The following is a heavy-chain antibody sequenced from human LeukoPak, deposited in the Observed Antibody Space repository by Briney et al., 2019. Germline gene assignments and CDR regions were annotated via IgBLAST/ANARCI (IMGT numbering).Heavy chain of an antibody. D-gene: IGHD3-10*01. CDR2: IYYSGST. Sequence: PSETLSLTCTVSGGSISSSSYYWGWIRQPPGKGLEWIGYIYYSGSTYYNPSLKSRVTISVDTSKNQFSLKLSSVTAADTAVYYCARQGAMVRGVSGIWFDPWGQGTLVTVSS. CDR1: GGSISSSSYY. V-gene: IGHV4-30-4*08. CDR3: ARQGAMVRGVSGIWFDP. J-gene: IGHJ5*02.